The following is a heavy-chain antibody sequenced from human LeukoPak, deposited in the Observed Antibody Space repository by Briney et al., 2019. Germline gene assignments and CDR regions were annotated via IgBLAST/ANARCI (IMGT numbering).Heavy chain of an antibody. D-gene: IGHD4-23*01. CDR1: GGSIRSDY. V-gene: IGHV4-59*01. J-gene: IGHJ3*02. Sequence: SETLSLTCTVSGGSIRSDYWSWIRQPPGKGLEWIGYIYYSGSTNYNPFLKSRVTISVDTSKNQFSLKLSSVTAADTAVYYCARVVTTHDAFDIWGQGTMVTVSS. CDR2: IYYSGST. CDR3: ARVVTTHDAFDI.